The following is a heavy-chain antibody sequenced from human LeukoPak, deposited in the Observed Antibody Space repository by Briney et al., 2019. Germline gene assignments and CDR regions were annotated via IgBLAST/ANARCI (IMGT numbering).Heavy chain of an antibody. CDR2: TYYRGSP. CDR1: SVPISSYY. D-gene: IGHD3-3*01. Sequence: SDTLSLICTVSSVPISSYYWRWTRRPPGKGLEWMGYTYYRGSPNYSPSLKSQVTLSVDTFNKQFSLKLGSVTASEPAVFLCVGTLRIFGVDRHWFDPWGEGTLVTVSS. V-gene: IGHV4-59*08. CDR3: VGTLRIFGVDRHWFDP. J-gene: IGHJ5*02.